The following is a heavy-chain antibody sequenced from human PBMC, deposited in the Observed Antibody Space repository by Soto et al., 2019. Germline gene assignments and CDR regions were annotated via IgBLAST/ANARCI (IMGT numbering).Heavy chain of an antibody. V-gene: IGHV4-39*01. Sequence: ASETLSLTCTVSGGSISSSSYYWGWIRQPPGKGLEWIGSIYYSGSTYYNPSLKSRVTISVDTSKNQFSLKLSSVTAADTAVYYCARLVGNWNQGWFDPWGQGTLVTVSS. D-gene: IGHD1-1*01. CDR2: IYYSGST. J-gene: IGHJ5*02. CDR3: ARLVGNWNQGWFDP. CDR1: GGSISSSSYY.